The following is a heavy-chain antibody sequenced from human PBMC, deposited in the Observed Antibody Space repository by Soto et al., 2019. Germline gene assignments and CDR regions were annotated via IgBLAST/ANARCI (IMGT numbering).Heavy chain of an antibody. CDR3: AKDMRGYSYGYYFDY. Sequence: GGSLRLSCAASGFTFDDYAMHWVRQAPGKGLEWVSGISWNSGSIGYADSVKGRFTISRDNAKNSLYLQMNSLRAEDTALYYCAKDMRGYSYGYYFDYWGQGTLVTVSS. V-gene: IGHV3-9*01. CDR2: ISWNSGSI. D-gene: IGHD5-18*01. CDR1: GFTFDDYA. J-gene: IGHJ4*02.